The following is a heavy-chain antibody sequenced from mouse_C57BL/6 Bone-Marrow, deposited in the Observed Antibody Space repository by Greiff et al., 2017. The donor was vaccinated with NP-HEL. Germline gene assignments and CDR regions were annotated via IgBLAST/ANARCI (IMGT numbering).Heavy chain of an antibody. CDR1: GYTFTDYY. V-gene: IGHV1-76*01. CDR3: ARNWAYYYAMDY. D-gene: IGHD4-1*01. J-gene: IGHJ4*01. Sequence: VQLQQSGAELVRPGASVKLSCKASGYTFTDYYINWVKQRPGQGLEWIARIYPGSGNTYYNEKFKGKATLTAEKSSSTAYMQLSSLTSEDSAVYFCARNWAYYYAMDYWGQGTSVTVSS. CDR2: IYPGSGNT.